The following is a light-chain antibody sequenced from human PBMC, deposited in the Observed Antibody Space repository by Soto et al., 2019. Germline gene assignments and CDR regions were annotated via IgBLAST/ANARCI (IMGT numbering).Light chain of an antibody. J-gene: IGKJ2*01. Sequence: EIVITQSPATLSASPGERATLSCTASQSVSSNLAWYQQKPGQAPRLLIYGASTRATGIPARFSGSGSGTEFTLSISSLQSEDFAVYYCQQYNNWPPTNTFGQGAKLEIK. V-gene: IGKV3-15*01. CDR2: GAS. CDR1: QSVSSN. CDR3: QQYNNWPPTNT.